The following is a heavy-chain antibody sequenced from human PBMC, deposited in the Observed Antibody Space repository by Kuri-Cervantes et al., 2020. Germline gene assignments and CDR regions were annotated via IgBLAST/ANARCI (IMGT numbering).Heavy chain of an antibody. CDR1: GFTFSSYE. D-gene: IGHD3-10*01. V-gene: IGHV3-48*03. CDR2: ISSSGSTI. CDR3: ARWEGYYGSGSYSYYMDV. J-gene: IGHJ6*03. Sequence: GESLKISCAASGFTFSSYEMNWVRQAPGKGLEWVSYISSSGSTIYYADSVKGRFTISRDNAKNSLYLQMNSLRAEDTAVYYCARWEGYYGSGSYSYYMDVWGQGTTVTVSS.